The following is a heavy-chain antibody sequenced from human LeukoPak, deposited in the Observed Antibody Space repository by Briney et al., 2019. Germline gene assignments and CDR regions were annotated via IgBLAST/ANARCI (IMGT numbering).Heavy chain of an antibody. V-gene: IGHV4-59*08. CDR2: IYYSGST. J-gene: IGHJ6*02. CDR1: GGSISSYY. CDR3: ARGPHGSPGMDV. Sequence: TPSETLSLTCTVSGGSISSYYWSWIRQPPGKGLEWIGYIYYSGSTNYNPSLKSRVTISVDTSKNQFSLKLSSVTAADTAVYYCARGPHGSPGMDVWGQGTTVTVSS. D-gene: IGHD1-26*01.